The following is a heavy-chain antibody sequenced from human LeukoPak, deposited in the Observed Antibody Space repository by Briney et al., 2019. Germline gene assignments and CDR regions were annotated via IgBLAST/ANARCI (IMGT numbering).Heavy chain of an antibody. CDR3: ARAGYCSGGSCYPNAFDI. Sequence: ASVKVSRKASGYTFTGYYMHWVRQAPGQGLEWMGWINPNSGGTNYAQKFQGRVTMTRDTSISTAYMELSRLRSDDTAVYYCARAGYCSGGSCYPNAFDIWGQGTMVTVSS. CDR1: GYTFTGYY. V-gene: IGHV1-2*02. D-gene: IGHD2-15*01. CDR2: INPNSGGT. J-gene: IGHJ3*02.